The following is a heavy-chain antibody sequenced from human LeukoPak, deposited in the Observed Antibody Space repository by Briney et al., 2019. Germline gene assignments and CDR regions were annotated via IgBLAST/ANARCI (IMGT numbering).Heavy chain of an antibody. CDR3: ARDGEDIVVVPAAHDVWFDP. J-gene: IGHJ5*02. D-gene: IGHD2-2*01. CDR1: GYTFTSYG. Sequence: GASVKVSCKASGYTFTSYGISWVRQAPGQGLEWMGWISAYNGNTNYAQKLQGRVTMTTDTSTSTAYMELRSLRSDDTAVYYCARDGEDIVVVPAAHDVWFDPWGQGTLVTVSS. V-gene: IGHV1-18*01. CDR2: ISAYNGNT.